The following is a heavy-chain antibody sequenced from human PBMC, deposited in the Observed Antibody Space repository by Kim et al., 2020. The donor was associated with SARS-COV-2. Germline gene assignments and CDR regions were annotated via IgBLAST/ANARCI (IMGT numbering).Heavy chain of an antibody. CDR3: TTDDWGRWELPLYYFDY. D-gene: IGHD1-26*01. V-gene: IGHV3-15*01. J-gene: IGHJ4*02. Sequence: VKGRFTISRDDSKNTLYLQMNSLKTEDTAVYYCTTDDWGRWELPLYYFDYWGQGTLVTVSS.